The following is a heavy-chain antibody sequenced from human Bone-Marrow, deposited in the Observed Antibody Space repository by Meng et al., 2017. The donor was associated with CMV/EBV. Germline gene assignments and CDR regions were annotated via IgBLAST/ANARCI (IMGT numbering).Heavy chain of an antibody. J-gene: IGHJ6*02. CDR3: ARELHGDGMDV. CDR1: GYTFTSYY. D-gene: IGHD4-23*01. Sequence: ASVKVSCKASGYTFTSYYMHWVRQATGQGLEWMGWMNPNSGNTGYAQKFQGRVTITRNTSISTAYMELSSLRSEDTAVYYCARELHGDGMDVWGQGTTVTVSS. CDR2: MNPNSGNT. V-gene: IGHV1-8*03.